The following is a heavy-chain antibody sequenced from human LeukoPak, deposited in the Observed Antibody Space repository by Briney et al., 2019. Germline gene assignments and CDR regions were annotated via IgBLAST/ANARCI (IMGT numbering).Heavy chain of an antibody. CDR3: AREPDTAMVRKVRRNWFDP. Sequence: PSETLSLTCSVSGGSMSGYYWSWIRQSPGKGLEWIGYIYYTGNTNYNPSLKSRVILSVDTSKSQFSLKLTSVTAADTAVYYCAREPDTAMVRKVRRNWFDPWGQGTLVTVSS. CDR2: IYYTGNT. V-gene: IGHV4-59*01. CDR1: GGSMSGYY. D-gene: IGHD5-18*01. J-gene: IGHJ5*02.